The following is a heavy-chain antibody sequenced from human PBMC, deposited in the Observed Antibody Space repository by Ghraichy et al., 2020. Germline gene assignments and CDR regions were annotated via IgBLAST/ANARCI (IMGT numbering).Heavy chain of an antibody. V-gene: IGHV3-23*01. J-gene: IGHJ4*02. Sequence: GGSLRLSCAASGFTFSSYAMSWVRQAPGKGLEWVSAISGSGGGTYYADSVKGRFTISRDNSKNTLYLQMSSLRAEDTAVYYCAKGSGYYYFDYWGQGTLVTVSS. CDR3: AKGSGYYYFDY. CDR1: GFTFSSYA. CDR2: ISGSGGGT. D-gene: IGHD6-25*01.